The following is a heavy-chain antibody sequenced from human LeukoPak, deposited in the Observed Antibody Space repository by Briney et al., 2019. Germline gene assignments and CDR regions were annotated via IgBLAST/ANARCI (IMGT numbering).Heavy chain of an antibody. J-gene: IGHJ6*02. V-gene: IGHV3-23*01. CDR2: ISVSGGST. D-gene: IGHD2-21*02. CDR3: ARDYTATGAMDV. CDR1: GFSFTGSA. Sequence: GGSLRLSCAASGFSFTGSAMSWVRQAPGKGLEWVSAISVSGGSTYYADSVKGRFTISRDNAKNSLFLQMNSLRAEDTALYYCARDYTATGAMDVWGQGTTVTVS.